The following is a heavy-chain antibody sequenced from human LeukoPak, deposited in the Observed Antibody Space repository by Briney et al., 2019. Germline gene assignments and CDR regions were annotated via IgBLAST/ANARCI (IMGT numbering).Heavy chain of an antibody. D-gene: IGHD5-12*01. Sequence: PGGSLRLSCAASGFTFSSYWMSWVCQAPGKGLEWVANIKQDGSEKYYVDSVKGRFTISRDNAKNSLYLQMNSLRAEDTAVYYCARGPGYSGYDTFDYWGQGTLVTVSS. V-gene: IGHV3-7*03. CDR3: ARGPGYSGYDTFDY. CDR1: GFTFSSYW. CDR2: IKQDGSEK. J-gene: IGHJ4*02.